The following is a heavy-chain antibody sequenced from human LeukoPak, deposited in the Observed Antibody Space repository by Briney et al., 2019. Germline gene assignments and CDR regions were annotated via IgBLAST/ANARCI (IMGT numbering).Heavy chain of an antibody. V-gene: IGHV3-7*04. D-gene: IGHD3-3*01. CDR1: GFPFGPFW. J-gene: IGHJ4*02. CDR2: MNRDGSEV. Sequence: GGSLRLSCAASGFPFGPFWMTWVRQAPGKGPEFVATMNRDGSEVAYGNSVRGRFTISRDNAKNSLYLQMYSLRAEDTVVYYCARGIDEWLYLNYWGQGALVTVSS. CDR3: ARGIDEWLYLNY.